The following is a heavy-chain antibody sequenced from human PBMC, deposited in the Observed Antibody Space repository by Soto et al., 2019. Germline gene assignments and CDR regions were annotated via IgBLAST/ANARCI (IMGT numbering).Heavy chain of an antibody. V-gene: IGHV4-34*01. Sequence: SETLSLTCAVYGGSFSGYCGSWISKPPGKWLEWIGEINHSGSTNYNPSLKSRVTISVDTSKNQFSLKLSSVTAADTAVYYCARGDYGSGSYYKGTYYYYMDVWGKGTTVT. D-gene: IGHD3-10*01. CDR2: INHSGST. J-gene: IGHJ6*03. CDR1: GGSFSGYC. CDR3: ARGDYGSGSYYKGTYYYYMDV.